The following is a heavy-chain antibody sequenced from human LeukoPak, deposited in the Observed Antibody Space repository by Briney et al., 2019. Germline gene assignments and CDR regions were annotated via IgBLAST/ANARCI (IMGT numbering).Heavy chain of an antibody. V-gene: IGHV3-30*02. D-gene: IGHD3-22*01. CDR1: GFNFSIYG. J-gene: IGHJ3*02. CDR2: IRFDGSNK. Sequence: GGSLRLSCAASGFNFSIYGMHWVRQAPGKGLEWVTFIRFDGSNKYYADSVKGRFTISRDNSKNTLYLQMNSLRAEDTAVYYCARDGWNYYDSSGHDAFDIWGQGTMVTVSS. CDR3: ARDGWNYYDSSGHDAFDI.